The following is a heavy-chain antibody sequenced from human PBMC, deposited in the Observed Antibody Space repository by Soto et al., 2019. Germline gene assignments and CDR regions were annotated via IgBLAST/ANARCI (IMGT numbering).Heavy chain of an antibody. V-gene: IGHV4-61*01. Sequence: QVQLQESGPGLVKPSETLSLTCTVSGGSVSSDIYYWNWIRQPPGTGLEWIGYIYYSGSTNYNPSLKSRDTRSVHTSKNQCSLTLSSVTPADTAVNYCARAALPPKTANFDYWGQGTLVTVSS. CDR2: IYYSGST. CDR1: GGSVSSDIYY. D-gene: IGHD5-18*01. J-gene: IGHJ4*02. CDR3: ARAALPPKTANFDY.